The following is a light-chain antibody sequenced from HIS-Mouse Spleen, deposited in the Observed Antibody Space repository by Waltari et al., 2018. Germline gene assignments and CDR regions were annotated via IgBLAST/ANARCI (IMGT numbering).Light chain of an antibody. J-gene: IGLJ2*01. V-gene: IGLV2-14*03. Sequence: QSALTQPASVSGSPGKSITISCPGTSSDGGGYHYVSWYQQHPGKAHKLMIYDVSNRPSGVSNRFSGSKSGNTASLTISGLQAEDEADYYCSSYTSSSFNVVFGGGTKLTVL. CDR2: DVS. CDR1: SSDGGGYHY. CDR3: SSYTSSSFNVV.